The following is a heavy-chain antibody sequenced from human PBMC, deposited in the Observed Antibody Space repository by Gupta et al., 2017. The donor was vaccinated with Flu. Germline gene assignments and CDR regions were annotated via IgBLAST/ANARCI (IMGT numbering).Heavy chain of an antibody. V-gene: IGHV3-48*03. D-gene: IGHD6-6*01. CDR1: GFTFSNYD. Sequence: EVQLVESGGGLVQPGGSLRLSCTASGFTFSNYDMNWIRQAPGKGLEWLSYISGGGNSIYYADSVKGRFTISRDNAKNSLFLQMSGLRVADTAVYYCAAGRQDNSYGMDVWGQGTTVTVSS. CDR3: AAGRQDNSYGMDV. J-gene: IGHJ6*02. CDR2: ISGGGNSI.